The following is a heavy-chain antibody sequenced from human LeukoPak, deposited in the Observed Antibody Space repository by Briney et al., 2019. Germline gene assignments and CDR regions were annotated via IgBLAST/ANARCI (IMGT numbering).Heavy chain of an antibody. V-gene: IGHV4-4*07. Sequence: SETLSLTCTVSGGSINGYYWTWIRQPAGKGLEWIGRIYTSGSTNYNPSLKSRVTMSVDTSKNQFSLKLSSVTAADTAVYYCARDGGSGSYKDYWGQGTLVTVSS. CDR2: IYTSGST. CDR3: ARDGGSGSYKDY. CDR1: GGSINGYY. J-gene: IGHJ4*02. D-gene: IGHD3-10*01.